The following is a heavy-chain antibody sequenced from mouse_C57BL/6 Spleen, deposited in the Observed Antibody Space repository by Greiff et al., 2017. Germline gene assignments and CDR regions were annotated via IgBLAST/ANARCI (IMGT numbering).Heavy chain of an antibody. CDR2: ISYDGSN. D-gene: IGHD2-3*01. Sequence: VQLKQSGPGLVQPSQSLSLTCSVTGYSITSGSYWNWIRQFPGNKLEWMGYISYDGSNNYNPSLKNRISITRETSKNQFFLKLNSVTTEDTATDYCASRWLLSAWFAYWGQGTLVTVSA. CDR1: GYSITSGSY. J-gene: IGHJ3*01. V-gene: IGHV3-6*01. CDR3: ASRWLLSAWFAY.